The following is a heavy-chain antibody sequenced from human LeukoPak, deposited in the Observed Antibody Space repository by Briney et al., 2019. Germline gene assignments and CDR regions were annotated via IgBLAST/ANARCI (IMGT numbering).Heavy chain of an antibody. Sequence: PSETLSLTCTVSGGSISSYYWSWIRQPPGKGLEWIGYIYYSGSTNYNPSLKSRVTISVDTSKNQFSLKLSSVTAADTAVYYCAIRSDEGWFDPWGQGTLVTVSS. CDR1: GGSISSYY. V-gene: IGHV4-59*01. J-gene: IGHJ5*02. CDR2: IYYSGST. CDR3: AIRSDEGWFDP.